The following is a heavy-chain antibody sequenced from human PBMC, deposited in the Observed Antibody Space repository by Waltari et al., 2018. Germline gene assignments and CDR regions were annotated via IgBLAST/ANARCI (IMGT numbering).Heavy chain of an antibody. Sequence: QVQLVQSGAEVKKPGASVKVSCKASGSTFTGYYMHWVRQAPGQGLEWMGWINPNSGGTNYEQKFQGRVTMTSDTSISTAYMELSRLRSDDTAVYYCARGTTTVTTGPFHYWGQGTLVTVSS. CDR1: GSTFTGYY. V-gene: IGHV1-2*02. D-gene: IGHD4-17*01. J-gene: IGHJ4*02. CDR3: ARGTTTVTTGPFHY. CDR2: INPNSGGT.